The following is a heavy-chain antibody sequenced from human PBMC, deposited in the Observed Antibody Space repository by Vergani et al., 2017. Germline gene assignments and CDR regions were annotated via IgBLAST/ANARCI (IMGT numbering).Heavy chain of an antibody. D-gene: IGHD3-22*01. Sequence: QVQLQESGPGLVKPSETLSLTCTVSGGSISSYYWSWIRQPPGKGLEWIGYIYYSGSTNYNPSLKSRVTISVDTSKNQFSLKLSSVTAADTAVYYCARHLNYYDSSGYYYSGYYFDYWDQGTLVTVSS. J-gene: IGHJ4*02. CDR2: IYYSGST. CDR1: GGSISSYY. CDR3: ARHLNYYDSSGYYYSGYYFDY. V-gene: IGHV4-59*08.